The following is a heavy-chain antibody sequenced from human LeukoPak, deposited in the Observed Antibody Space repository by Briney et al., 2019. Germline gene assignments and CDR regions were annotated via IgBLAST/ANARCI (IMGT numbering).Heavy chain of an antibody. CDR2: ISWDGGST. CDR3: AKKNRGGTVTRAIFDYYYYMDV. Sequence: PGGSLRLSCAASGFTFDDYTMHWVRQAPGKGLEWVSLISWDGGSTYYADSVKGRFTISRDNSKNSLYLQMNSLRTEDTALYYCAKKNRGGTVTRAIFDYYYYMDVWGKGTTVTVSS. CDR1: GFTFDDYT. J-gene: IGHJ6*03. D-gene: IGHD4-17*01. V-gene: IGHV3-43*01.